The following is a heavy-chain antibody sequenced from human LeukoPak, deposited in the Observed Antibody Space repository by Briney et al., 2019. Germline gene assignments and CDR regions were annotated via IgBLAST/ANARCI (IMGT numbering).Heavy chain of an antibody. V-gene: IGHV4-39*01. D-gene: IGHD3-10*01. CDR3: ARSSGVRGVIISIQPWDYYYGMDA. CDR2: SYYSGST. J-gene: IGHJ6*02. Sequence: PSETLSLTCTVSGGSISSSSYYWGWIRQPPGKGLEWIGSSYYSGSTYYNPSLKSRVTISVDTSKNQFSLKLSSVTAADTAVYYCARSSGVRGVIISIQPWDYYYGMDAWGQGTTVTVSS. CDR1: GGSISSSSYY.